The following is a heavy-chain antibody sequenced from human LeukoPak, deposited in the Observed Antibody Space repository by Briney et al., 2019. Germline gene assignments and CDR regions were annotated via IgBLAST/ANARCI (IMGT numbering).Heavy chain of an antibody. J-gene: IGHJ4*02. CDR3: ARGHDYSMEFDY. D-gene: IGHD4-11*01. Sequence: GGSQRLSCAASGFTFSSYSMNWVRQAPGKGLEWVSSISSSSSYIYYADSLKGRFTISRDNAKNSLYLQMNSLRAEDTAVYYCARGHDYSMEFDYWGQGTLVTVSS. CDR2: ISSSSSYI. V-gene: IGHV3-21*01. CDR1: GFTFSSYS.